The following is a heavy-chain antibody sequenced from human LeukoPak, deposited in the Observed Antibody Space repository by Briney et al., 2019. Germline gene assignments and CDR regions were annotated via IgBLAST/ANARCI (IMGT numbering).Heavy chain of an antibody. Sequence: RSSETLSLTCTVSGGSISSSSYYWGWIRQPPGKGLEWIGSIYYSGSTYYNPSLKSRVTTSADTSKNQFSLKLSSVTAADTAVYYCARDSPYGSGTYYTPNWYFNLWGRGTLVTVSS. J-gene: IGHJ2*01. V-gene: IGHV4-39*02. CDR1: GGSISSSSYY. CDR2: IYYSGST. D-gene: IGHD3-10*01. CDR3: ARDSPYGSGTYYTPNWYFNL.